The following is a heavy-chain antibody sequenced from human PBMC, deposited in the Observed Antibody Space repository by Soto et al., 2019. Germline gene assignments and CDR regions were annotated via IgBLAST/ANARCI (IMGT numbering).Heavy chain of an antibody. CDR1: GFTFDDYG. Sequence: GGSLRLSCAASGFTFDDYGMSWVRQAPGKGLEWVSGINWNGGSTGYADSVKGRFTISRDNAKNSLYLQMNSLRAEDTALYHCARVFVCSGGSCYGDAFDIWGQGTMVTVSS. CDR2: INWNGGST. D-gene: IGHD2-15*01. V-gene: IGHV3-20*01. J-gene: IGHJ3*02. CDR3: ARVFVCSGGSCYGDAFDI.